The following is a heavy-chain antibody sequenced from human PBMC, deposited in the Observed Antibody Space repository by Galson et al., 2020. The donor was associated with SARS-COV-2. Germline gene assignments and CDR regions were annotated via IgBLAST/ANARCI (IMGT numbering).Heavy chain of an antibody. CDR2: ISTSGTYI. D-gene: IGHD5-18*01. CDR3: ARDEGIRGYNYGRLYYGMDV. Sequence: NSGGSQRLSCAASGFAFSTYSMNWVRQAPGKGLEWVSSISTSGTYIYYADSVKGRFTISRDNAKNSLYLQMNSLRAEDTALYYCARDEGIRGYNYGRLYYGMDVWGQGATVTVSS. CDR1: GFAFSTYS. J-gene: IGHJ6*02. V-gene: IGHV3-21*01.